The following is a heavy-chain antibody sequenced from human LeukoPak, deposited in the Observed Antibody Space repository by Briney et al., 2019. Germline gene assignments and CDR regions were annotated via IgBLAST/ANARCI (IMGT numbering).Heavy chain of an antibody. CDR2: ISRSGGNT. CDR3: AKDQYGGNPQYYFDY. J-gene: IGHJ4*02. CDR1: GFTFSSYA. V-gene: IGHV3-23*01. D-gene: IGHD4-23*01. Sequence: GGSLRLSCAAPGFTFSSYAMSWVPQGPGKGLDWVSAISRSGGNTYSADSVKGRFTISRDNSKNTPYLQMNSLRAEDTAVYYCAKDQYGGNPQYYFDYWGQGTLVTVSS.